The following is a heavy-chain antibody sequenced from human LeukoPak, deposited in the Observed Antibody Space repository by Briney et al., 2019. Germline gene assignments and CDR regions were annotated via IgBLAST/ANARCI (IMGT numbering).Heavy chain of an antibody. CDR2: LFSGRTT. CDR1: AGSISSTSHH. CDR3: VRHDGRGGATMGALDS. J-gene: IGHJ4*02. D-gene: IGHD5-12*01. V-gene: IGHV4-39*01. Sequence: SETLSLTCTVSAGSISSTSHHWGWIRQSPGKGLEWIGSLFSGRTTYYNPSLDSRVTISVVTSKNQFSLQLNSVTAADTAVYYCVRHDGRGGATMGALDSWGQGSLVTVSS.